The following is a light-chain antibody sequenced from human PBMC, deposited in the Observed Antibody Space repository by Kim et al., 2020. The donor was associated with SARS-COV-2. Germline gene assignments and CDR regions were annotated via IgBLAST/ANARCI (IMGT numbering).Light chain of an antibody. V-gene: IGLV1-40*01. J-gene: IGLJ1*01. Sequence: VTMSCTGSSSTYGAGYDVKWYQQLPGTAPQLLIYGNSNRPAGVPDRCSGSKSGTSASLAITGLQAEDEADYYCQSYDSSLSGSYVFGTGTKVTVL. CDR3: QSYDSSLSGSYV. CDR1: SSTYGAGYD. CDR2: GNS.